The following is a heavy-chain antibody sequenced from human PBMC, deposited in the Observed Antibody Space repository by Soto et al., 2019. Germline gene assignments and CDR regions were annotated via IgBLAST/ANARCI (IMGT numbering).Heavy chain of an antibody. J-gene: IGHJ6*02. CDR3: ARELGEYDSVWGSYRSPYGMDV. V-gene: IGHV1-8*01. CDR2: MNPNSGNT. CDR1: GYTFTSYD. Sequence: QVQLVQSGAEVKKPGASVKVSCKASGYTFTSYDINWVRQATGQGLEWMGWMNPNSGNTGYAQKFQGRVTMTRNTSKSTAYMELSSLSTEGTAVYYCARELGEYDSVWGSYRSPYGMDVWGQGTTVTVSS. D-gene: IGHD3-16*02.